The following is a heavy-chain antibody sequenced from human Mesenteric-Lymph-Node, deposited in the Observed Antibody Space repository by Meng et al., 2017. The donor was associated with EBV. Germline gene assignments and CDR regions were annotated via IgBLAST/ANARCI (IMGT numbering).Heavy chain of an antibody. D-gene: IGHD3-10*01. CDR1: GGSISSYNW. J-gene: IGHJ5*02. CDR3: AKVDGSGRSNWFDP. Sequence: QVQLQGSGPGVVKPSGTLSLTCAVSGGSISSYNWWSWVRQTPGKGLEWIGEIFHSGTTNNNPSLRSRLTLSVDKSKNQFSLRLSSVTAADTAVYYCAKVDGSGRSNWFDPWGQGTLVTVSS. CDR2: IFHSGTT. V-gene: IGHV4-4*02.